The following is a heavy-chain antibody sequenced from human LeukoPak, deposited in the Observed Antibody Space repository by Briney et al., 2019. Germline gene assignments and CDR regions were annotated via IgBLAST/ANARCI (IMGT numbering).Heavy chain of an antibody. CDR2: IFYSGST. J-gene: IGHJ3*02. V-gene: IGHV4-59*01. D-gene: IGHD3-3*01. Sequence: SETPSLTCTVSGGSISPYYWSWIRQPPGKGLEWIGYIFYSGSTSYNPSLKSRVTISVDTSKNQFSLKLSSVTAADTAVYYCARGRFLDAFDIWGQGTMVTVSS. CDR3: ARGRFLDAFDI. CDR1: GGSISPYY.